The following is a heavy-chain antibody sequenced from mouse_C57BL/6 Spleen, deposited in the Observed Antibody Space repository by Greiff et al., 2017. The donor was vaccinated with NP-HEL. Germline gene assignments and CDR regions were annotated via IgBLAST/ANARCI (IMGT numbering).Heavy chain of an antibody. J-gene: IGHJ3*01. D-gene: IGHD2-4*01. CDR2: IYPGDGDT. Sequence: QVQLQQSGPELVKPGASVKISCKASGYAFSSSWMNWVKQRPGKGLEWIGRIYPGDGDTNYNGKFKGKATLTADKSSSTAYMQLSSLTSDDSAVYFCANIYYDYDGGFAYWGQGTLVTVSA. CDR3: ANIYYDYDGGFAY. V-gene: IGHV1-82*01. CDR1: GYAFSSSW.